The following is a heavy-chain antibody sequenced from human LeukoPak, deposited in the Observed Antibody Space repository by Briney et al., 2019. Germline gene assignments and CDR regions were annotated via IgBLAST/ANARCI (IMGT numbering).Heavy chain of an antibody. CDR2: ISGSGGST. J-gene: IGHJ4*02. Sequence: GGSLRLSCAASGFTFSSYAMSWVRQAPGKGLEWVSAISGSGGSTYYADSVKGRFTISRDNSKNTLYLQMNSLRAEDTAVYYCAKWAAGRASGRNYRLDYWGQGTLVTVSS. D-gene: IGHD3-10*01. CDR1: GFTFSSYA. V-gene: IGHV3-23*01. CDR3: AKWAAGRASGRNYRLDY.